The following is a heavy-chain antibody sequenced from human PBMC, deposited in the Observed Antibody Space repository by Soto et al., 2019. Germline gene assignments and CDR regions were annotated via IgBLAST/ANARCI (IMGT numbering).Heavy chain of an antibody. CDR2: INHSGST. CDR1: GGSFSGYY. V-gene: IGHV4-34*01. Sequence: QVQLQQWGAGLLKPSETLSLTCAVYGGSFSGYYWSWIRQPPGKGLEWLGEINHSGSTNYNPSLKSRVTISVDTSKNQFSLKLSSVTAADTAVYYCARRRHPLGHGSGSYGYWGQGTLVTVSS. J-gene: IGHJ4*02. D-gene: IGHD3-10*01. CDR3: ARRRHPLGHGSGSYGY.